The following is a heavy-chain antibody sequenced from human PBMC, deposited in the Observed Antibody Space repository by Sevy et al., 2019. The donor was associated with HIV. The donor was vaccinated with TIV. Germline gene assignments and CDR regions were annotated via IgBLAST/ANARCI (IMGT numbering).Heavy chain of an antibody. CDR1: GFTFNSYA. V-gene: IGHV3-23*01. J-gene: IGHJ4*02. CDR2: ISNSGGST. CDR3: ARRYFDL. Sequence: GGSLRLSCAASGFTFNSYAMSWVRQAPGKGLEWVSSISNSGGSTYYADSVKGRFTISRDNAKGSLYLQMNNLRVEDTATYYCARRYFDLWGQGTLVTVSS.